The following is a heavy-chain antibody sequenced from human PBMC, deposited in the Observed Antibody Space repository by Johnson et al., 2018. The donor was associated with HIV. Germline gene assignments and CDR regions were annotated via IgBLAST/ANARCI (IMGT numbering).Heavy chain of an antibody. CDR3: ARESGWGHDAFDI. Sequence: VQLVESGGGVVQPGRSLRLSCAASGFTFSSYGMHWVRQAPGMRLEWVAVISYDGNNKYYADSLKGRFTISRDNSKNTLYLQMNSLRAEDTAVYSCARESGWGHDAFDIWGQGTMVIVSS. D-gene: IGHD3-22*01. V-gene: IGHV3-30*19. J-gene: IGHJ3*02. CDR1: GFTFSSYG. CDR2: ISYDGNNK.